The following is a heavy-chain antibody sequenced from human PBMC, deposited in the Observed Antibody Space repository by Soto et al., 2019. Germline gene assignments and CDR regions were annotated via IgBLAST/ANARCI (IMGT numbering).Heavy chain of an antibody. CDR3: AKEYVVAATDY. D-gene: IGHD2-15*01. Sequence: PGGSLRLSCAASGFTFSSYGMHWVRQAPGKGLEWVAVISYDGSNKYYADSVKGRFTISRDNSKNTLYLQMNSLRAEDTAVYYCAKEYVVAATDYWGQGTLVTVSS. J-gene: IGHJ4*02. V-gene: IGHV3-30*18. CDR2: ISYDGSNK. CDR1: GFTFSSYG.